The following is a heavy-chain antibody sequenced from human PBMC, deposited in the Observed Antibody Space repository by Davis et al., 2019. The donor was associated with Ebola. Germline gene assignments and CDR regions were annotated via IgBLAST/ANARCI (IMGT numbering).Heavy chain of an antibody. CDR3: ARGIPNWFDP. V-gene: IGHV3-11*05. Sequence: SVKGRFTISRDNAKNSLFLQMNDLRADDSAVYYCARGIPNWFDPWGQGTLVTVSS. J-gene: IGHJ5*02.